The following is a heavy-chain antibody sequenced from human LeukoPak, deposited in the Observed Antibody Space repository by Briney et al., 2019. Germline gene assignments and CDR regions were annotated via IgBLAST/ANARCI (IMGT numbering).Heavy chain of an antibody. CDR1: GYTFTGYY. CDR2: INPNGGGT. J-gene: IGHJ6*02. Sequence: ASVKVSCKASGYTFTGYYIHWVRQAPGQGLEWMGWINPNGGGTKYAQKFQGRVTITRDTSASTAYMELSSLRSEDTAVYYCARSPFTMVRGVIYYYYGMDVWGQGTTVTVSS. V-gene: IGHV1-2*02. CDR3: ARSPFTMVRGVIYYYYGMDV. D-gene: IGHD3-10*01.